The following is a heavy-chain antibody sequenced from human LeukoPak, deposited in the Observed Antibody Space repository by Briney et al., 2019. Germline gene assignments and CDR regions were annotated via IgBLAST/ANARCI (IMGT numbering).Heavy chain of an antibody. CDR2: IYYSGST. D-gene: IGHD6-13*01. Sequence: SETLSLTWTVSGXSISSYYWSWIRQPPGKGLEWIGYIYYSGSTNYNPSLKSRVTLSIDTSKNQAYLKLSSVTAADTAVYYCARGRQQLVNFDYWGQGTLVTVSS. CDR3: ARGRQQLVNFDY. J-gene: IGHJ4*02. CDR1: GXSISSYY. V-gene: IGHV4-59*01.